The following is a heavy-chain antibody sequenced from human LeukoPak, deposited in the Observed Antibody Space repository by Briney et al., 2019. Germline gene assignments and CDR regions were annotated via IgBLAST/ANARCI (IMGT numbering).Heavy chain of an antibody. Sequence: PGGSLRLSCAASGFTVTTNYMSCVRQAPEKGLEWVSLIYSGGSPSCADSVKGRFTISRYKSKNTLYLQMNSLRGEDTAVYYCASPFGANAFDIWGEGTMVTVSS. CDR1: GFTVTTNY. CDR3: ASPFGANAFDI. J-gene: IGHJ3*02. D-gene: IGHD3-10*01. V-gene: IGHV3-66*01. CDR2: IYSGGSP.